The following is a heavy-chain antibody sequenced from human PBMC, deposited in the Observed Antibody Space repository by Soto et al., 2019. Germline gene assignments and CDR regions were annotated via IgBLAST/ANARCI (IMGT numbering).Heavy chain of an antibody. D-gene: IGHD3-9*01. V-gene: IGHV3-23*04. CDR1: GFTVSTTD. CDR3: VKTSGWLNT. CDR2: IDGSGGNT. Sequence: VQLVQSEGGLVQPGGSLTLSCAASGFTVSTTDMSWVRQAPGEGLEWVSTIDGSGGNTYYADSVKGRFTISRDNSRNTVYLQMNSLRGDDTSLYYCVKTSGWLNTWGQGALITASS. J-gene: IGHJ5*02.